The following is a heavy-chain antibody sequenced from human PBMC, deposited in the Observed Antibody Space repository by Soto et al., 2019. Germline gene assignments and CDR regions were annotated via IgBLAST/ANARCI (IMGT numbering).Heavy chain of an antibody. V-gene: IGHV4-31*03. CDR2: IYYSGST. CDR3: AREEGYCSSTSCRYYYYYMDV. D-gene: IGHD2-2*01. Sequence: SETLSLTCTVSGGSISSGGYYWSWIRQHPGKGLEWIGYIYYSGSTYYNPSLKSRVTISVDTSKNQFSLKLSSVTAADTAVYYCAREEGYCSSTSCRYYYYYMDVWGKGTTVTVSS. CDR1: GGSISSGGYY. J-gene: IGHJ6*03.